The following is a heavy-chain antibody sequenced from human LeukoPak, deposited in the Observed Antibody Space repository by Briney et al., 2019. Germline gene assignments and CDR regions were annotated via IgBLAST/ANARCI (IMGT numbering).Heavy chain of an antibody. CDR2: IIPILGIA. CDR3: ASVVASYYYYGMDV. Sequence: SVKVSCKASGGTFSSSAISWVRQAPGQGLEWMGRIIPILGIANYAQKFQGRVTITADKSTSTAYMELSSLRSEDTAVYYCASVVASYYYYGMDVWGQGTTVTVSS. D-gene: IGHD5-12*01. CDR1: GGTFSSSA. V-gene: IGHV1-69*04. J-gene: IGHJ6*02.